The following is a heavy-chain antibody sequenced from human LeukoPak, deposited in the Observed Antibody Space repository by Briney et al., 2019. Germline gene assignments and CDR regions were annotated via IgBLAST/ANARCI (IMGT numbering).Heavy chain of an antibody. CDR1: GYTFTTYG. CDR2: ISAYNGNT. J-gene: IGHJ4*02. Sequence: ASVKVSCKASGYTFTTYGITWVRLAPGQGLEWMGWISAYNGNTNYAQKLQGRVTMTTDTSTTTAYMELRSLTSDDTAVYYCAKEGSIAVRIFDYWGQGTLVTVSS. CDR3: AKEGSIAVRIFDY. V-gene: IGHV1-18*01. D-gene: IGHD6-6*01.